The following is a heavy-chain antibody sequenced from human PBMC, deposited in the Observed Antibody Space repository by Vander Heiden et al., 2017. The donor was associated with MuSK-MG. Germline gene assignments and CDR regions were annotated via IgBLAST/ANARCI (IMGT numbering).Heavy chain of an antibody. CDR1: GGSISSSSYY. Sequence: QLQLQESGPGLVKPSETLSLTCTVSGGSISSSSYYWGWIRQPPGKGLEWIGSIYYSGSTYYNPSLKSRVTISVDTSKNQFSLKLSSVTAADTAVYYCARDVEMATNGWFDPWCQGTLVTVSS. CDR3: ARDVEMATNGWFDP. CDR2: IYYSGST. D-gene: IGHD1-26*01. J-gene: IGHJ5*02. V-gene: IGHV4-39*02.